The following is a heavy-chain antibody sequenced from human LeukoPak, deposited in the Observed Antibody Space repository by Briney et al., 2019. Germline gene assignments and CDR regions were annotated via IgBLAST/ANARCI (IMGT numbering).Heavy chain of an antibody. Sequence: PGGSLRLSCAASGFTFSSYAMSWVRQAPGKGLEWVSAISGSGGSTYYADSVKGRFTISRDNSKNTLYLQMNSLRAEDTAVYYCAKNWFGSSWPGFQYFQHWGQGTLVTVSS. D-gene: IGHD6-13*01. CDR3: AKNWFGSSWPGFQYFQH. CDR1: GFTFSSYA. CDR2: ISGSGGST. J-gene: IGHJ1*01. V-gene: IGHV3-23*01.